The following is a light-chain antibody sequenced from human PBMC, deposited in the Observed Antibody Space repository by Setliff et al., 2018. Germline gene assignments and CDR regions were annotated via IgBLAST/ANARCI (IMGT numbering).Light chain of an antibody. V-gene: IGLV2-14*01. CDR3: TSYTISSTEV. CDR1: RSDAGGYNY. CDR2: EVS. J-gene: IGLJ1*01. Sequence: QSALTQPASVSGSPGQSITISCTGTRSDAGGYNYVSWYQQHPGKVPKLMIYEVSNRPSGVSNRFSGSKSGSTASLTISRLQTEDEADYYCTSYTISSTEVFGTGTKVTVL.